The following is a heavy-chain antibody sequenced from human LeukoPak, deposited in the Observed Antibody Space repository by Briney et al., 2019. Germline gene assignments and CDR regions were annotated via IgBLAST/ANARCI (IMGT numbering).Heavy chain of an antibody. Sequence: TSETLSLTCAVYGGSFSEYYWNWIRQSPGKGLEWIGEISNSGGIKYNPSLKSRVTMSPDTSKNQFSLKLRSVTAADTAIYYCATSFVTRGIISAYWGQGTPVTVSS. CDR1: GGSFSEYY. CDR3: ATSFVTRGIISAY. CDR2: ISNSGGI. J-gene: IGHJ4*02. D-gene: IGHD3-10*01. V-gene: IGHV4-34*01.